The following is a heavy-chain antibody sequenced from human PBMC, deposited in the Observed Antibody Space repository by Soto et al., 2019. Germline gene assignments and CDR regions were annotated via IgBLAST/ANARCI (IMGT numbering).Heavy chain of an antibody. Sequence: EVQLLESGGGFVQPGGSLRLSCAASGFTFTNYALSWVRQAPGKGLEWVSTIGGGSGSTSYADSVKGRFSISRENSKNTVYLQMSGLRAEDTALYYCATRMYSTSWYYFVSWGQGTLVTVSS. CDR1: GFTFTNYA. D-gene: IGHD6-13*01. CDR3: ATRMYSTSWYYFVS. J-gene: IGHJ4*02. CDR2: IGGGSGST. V-gene: IGHV3-23*01.